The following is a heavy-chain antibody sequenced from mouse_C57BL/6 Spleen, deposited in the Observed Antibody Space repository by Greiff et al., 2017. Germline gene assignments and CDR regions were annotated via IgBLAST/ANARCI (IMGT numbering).Heavy chain of an antibody. J-gene: IGHJ3*01. Sequence: DVKLVESGGGLVKPGGSLKLSCAASGFTFSSYAMSWVRQTPEKRLEWVATISDGGSYTYYPDNVKGRFTISRDNAKNNLYLQMSHLTSEDTAMYYCARDGDGYSAWFAYWGQGTLVTVSA. CDR1: GFTFSSYA. V-gene: IGHV5-4*01. D-gene: IGHD2-3*01. CDR3: ARDGDGYSAWFAY. CDR2: ISDGGSYT.